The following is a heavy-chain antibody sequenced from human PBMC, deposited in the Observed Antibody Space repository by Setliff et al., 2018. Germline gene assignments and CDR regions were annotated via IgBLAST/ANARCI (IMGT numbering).Heavy chain of an antibody. D-gene: IGHD3-3*01. Sequence: GASVKVSCKVSGYTLTKLPMHWVRQAPGKGLEWMGGFDFEDGKAAYAQKFQGRVNMTRNTSITTAYMELSSLRFEDTAVYYCARGALVLQFLEWLPRYYYMDVWGKGTTVTVSS. CDR3: ARGALVLQFLEWLPRYYYMDV. CDR2: FDFEDGKA. CDR1: GYTLTKLP. J-gene: IGHJ6*03. V-gene: IGHV1-24*01.